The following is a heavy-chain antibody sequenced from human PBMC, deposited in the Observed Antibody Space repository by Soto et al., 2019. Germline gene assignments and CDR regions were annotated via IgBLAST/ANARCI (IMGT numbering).Heavy chain of an antibody. Sequence: QVQLPESGPGLVKPSETLSLTCTVSGGSIRSYYWSWIRQPPGQGLECIGYIYYSGSTNYNHSLESRVTISVDTSKNQLSLKLSSVTAADTAVYYCARRYGYYFDYWGQGTLVTVSS. D-gene: IGHD4-17*01. CDR3: ARRYGYYFDY. CDR2: IYYSGST. CDR1: GGSIRSYY. V-gene: IGHV4-59*08. J-gene: IGHJ4*02.